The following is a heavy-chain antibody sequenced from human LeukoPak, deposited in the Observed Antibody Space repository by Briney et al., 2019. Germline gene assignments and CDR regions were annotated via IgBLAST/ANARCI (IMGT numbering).Heavy chain of an antibody. D-gene: IGHD1-26*01. J-gene: IGHJ4*02. CDR3: ARDKGATGYYFDY. CDR1: GFTFSNYG. Sequence: GGSLRLSCAASGFTFSNYGMHWVRQAPGKGLEWVAVIWYDGSNKYYADSVKGRFTISRDNSKNTLSLQMNSLRAEDTAVYYCARDKGATGYYFDYWGQGTLVTASS. CDR2: IWYDGSNK. V-gene: IGHV3-33*01.